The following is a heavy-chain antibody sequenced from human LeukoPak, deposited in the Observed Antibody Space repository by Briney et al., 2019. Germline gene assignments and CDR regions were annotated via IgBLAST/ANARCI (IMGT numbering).Heavy chain of an antibody. D-gene: IGHD7-27*01. CDR3: ARKKLGTEDAFDI. J-gene: IGHJ3*02. CDR2: INHSGST. Sequence: SETLSLTCAVYGGSFSGYYWSWIRQPSGKGLEWIGEINHSGSTNYNPSLKSRVTISVDTSKNQFSLKLSSVTAADTAVYYCARKKLGTEDAFDIWGQGTMVTVSS. CDR1: GGSFSGYY. V-gene: IGHV4-34*01.